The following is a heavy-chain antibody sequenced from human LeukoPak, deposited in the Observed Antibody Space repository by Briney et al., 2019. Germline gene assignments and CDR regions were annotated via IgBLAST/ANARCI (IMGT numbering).Heavy chain of an antibody. CDR3: ARGGLCSSSRSFDY. J-gene: IGHJ4*02. CDR2: IKQDRSEK. CDR1: GFTFTNYW. D-gene: IGHD6-13*01. V-gene: IGHV3-7*03. Sequence: GGSLRLSCAASGFTFTNYWMSWVRQAPGKGLELVANIKQDRSEKYYVDSVKGRFTISRDNSKNTLYLQMNSLRSDDTAVYYCARGGLCSSSRSFDYWGQGTLVTVSS.